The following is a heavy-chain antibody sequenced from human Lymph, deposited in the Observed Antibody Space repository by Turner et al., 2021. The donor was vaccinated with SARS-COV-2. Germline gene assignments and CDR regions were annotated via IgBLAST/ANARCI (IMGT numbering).Heavy chain of an antibody. CDR1: GGSISSSNYY. V-gene: IGHV4-39*01. CDR2: MYSSGST. Sequence: QLQLQESGPGLVKHSETLSLTCTVSGGSISSSNYYWGWIRQPPGKGLEWIGSMYSSGSTYCNPSLKSRVTISVDTSKNQFSLKLSSVTAADTAVYYCARQWSGYYPTPGYWGQGTLVTVSS. J-gene: IGHJ4*02. CDR3: ARQWSGYYPTPGY. D-gene: IGHD3-3*01.